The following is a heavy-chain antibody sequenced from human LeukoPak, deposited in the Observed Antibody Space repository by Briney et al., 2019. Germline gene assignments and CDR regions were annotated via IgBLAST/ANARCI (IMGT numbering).Heavy chain of an antibody. CDR3: ARGSCSSTSCWYYFDY. CDR1: GGSISSGGYY. V-gene: IGHV4-31*03. D-gene: IGHD2-2*01. Sequence: SQTLSLTCTVSGGSISSGGYYWSWIRQHPGKGLEWIGYIYYSGSTYYNPSLKSRVTISVDTSKNQFSLKLSSVTAADTAVYYCARGSCSSTSCWYYFDYWGQGTLVTVSS. CDR2: IYYSGST. J-gene: IGHJ4*02.